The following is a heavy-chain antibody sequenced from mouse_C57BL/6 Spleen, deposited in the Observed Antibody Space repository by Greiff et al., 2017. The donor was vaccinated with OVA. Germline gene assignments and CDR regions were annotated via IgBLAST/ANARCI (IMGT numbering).Heavy chain of an antibody. D-gene: IGHD2-1*01. CDR1: GYTFTDYN. V-gene: IGHV1-18*01. Sequence: EVQLQQSGPELVKPGASVKIPCKASGYTFTDYNMDWVKQSHGKSLEWIGDINPNNGGTIYNQKFKGKATLTVDKSSSTAYMELRSLTSEDTAVYYCARVIYYGNYYAMDYWGQGTSVTVSS. J-gene: IGHJ4*01. CDR2: INPNNGGT. CDR3: ARVIYYGNYYAMDY.